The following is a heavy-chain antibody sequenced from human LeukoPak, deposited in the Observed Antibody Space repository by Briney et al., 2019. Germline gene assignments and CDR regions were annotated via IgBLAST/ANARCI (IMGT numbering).Heavy chain of an antibody. CDR2: IYHSGST. D-gene: IGHD2-2*01. J-gene: IGHJ5*02. CDR3: ARLTLRRDIVVVWWFDP. CDR1: GYSISSGYY. V-gene: IGHV4-38-2*01. Sequence: SETLSLTCAVSGYSISSGYYWGWIRQPPGKGLEWIGSIYHSGSTYYNPSLKSRVTISVDTSKNQFSLKLSSVNAADTAVYYCARLTLRRDIVVVWWFDPWGQGTLVTVSS.